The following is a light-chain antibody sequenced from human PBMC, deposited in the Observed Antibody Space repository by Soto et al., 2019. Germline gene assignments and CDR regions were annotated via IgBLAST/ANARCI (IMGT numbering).Light chain of an antibody. CDR1: KLGDKY. J-gene: IGLJ2*01. CDR3: QARDSSTAHVV. CDR2: QDS. Sequence: SYELTQPPSVSVSPGQTASITCSGDKLGDKYASWYQQKPGQSPVLVIYQDSKRPSGIPERFSGSNSGSTATLTISGTQAMDEADYYCQARDSSTAHVVFGGGTKLTVL. V-gene: IGLV3-1*01.